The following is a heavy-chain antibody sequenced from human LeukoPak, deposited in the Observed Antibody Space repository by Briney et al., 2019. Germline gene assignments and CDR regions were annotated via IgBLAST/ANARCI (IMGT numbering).Heavy chain of an antibody. Sequence: PSETLSLTCTVSGGSISSSSYYWGWIRQPPGKGLEWIGYIYYSGSTYYNPSLKSRVTISVDTSKNQFSLKLSSVTAADTAVYYCARDYRTGYSIYFDYWGQGTLVTVSS. CDR1: GGSISSSSYY. CDR3: ARDYRTGYSIYFDY. CDR2: IYYSGST. V-gene: IGHV4-30-4*08. J-gene: IGHJ4*02. D-gene: IGHD4-11*01.